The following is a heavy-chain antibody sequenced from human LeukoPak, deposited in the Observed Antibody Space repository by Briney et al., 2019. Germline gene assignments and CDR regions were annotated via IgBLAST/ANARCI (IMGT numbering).Heavy chain of an antibody. CDR1: GFTFSDYG. CDR3: ARDLPADY. CDR2: ISYDGKIE. V-gene: IGHV3-30*03. Sequence: GGSLRLSCAASGFTFSDYGMHWVRQAPGKGLEWVAIISYDGKIEYYADSVKGRFTISRDSSRNTLYLQMSSLRAEDTAMYYCARDLPADYWGQGTLVTVSS. D-gene: IGHD1-14*01. J-gene: IGHJ4*02.